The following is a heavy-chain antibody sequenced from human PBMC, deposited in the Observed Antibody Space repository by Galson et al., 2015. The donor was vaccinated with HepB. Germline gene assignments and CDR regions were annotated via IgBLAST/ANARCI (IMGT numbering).Heavy chain of an antibody. J-gene: IGHJ5*02. V-gene: IGHV3-23*01. CDR3: AKDVYSFSSGWFDP. CDR1: GFTFTSYA. Sequence: SLRLSCAASGFTFTSYAMSWVRQAPGKGLEWVSVISGSGSSTNYADSVKGRFTISRDNSKNTLYLQMNSLRAEDTAVYYCAKDVYSFSSGWFDPWGQGTLVTVSS. CDR2: ISGSGSST. D-gene: IGHD6-13*01.